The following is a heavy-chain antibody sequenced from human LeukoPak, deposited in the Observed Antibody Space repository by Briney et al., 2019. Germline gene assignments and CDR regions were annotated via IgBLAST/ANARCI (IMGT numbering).Heavy chain of an antibody. CDR2: ITHSGGT. CDR1: GGSFSSYY. J-gene: IGHJ5*02. Sequence: SETLSLTCAVYGGSFSSYYWSWIRQPPGKGLEWIGEITHSGGTNYNPSLKSPVTISVDTSKNQFSLKLSSVTAADTAVYYCARLRCAGCYPNWFDPWGQGTLVTVSS. V-gene: IGHV4-34*01. CDR3: ARLRCAGCYPNWFDP. D-gene: IGHD6-19*01.